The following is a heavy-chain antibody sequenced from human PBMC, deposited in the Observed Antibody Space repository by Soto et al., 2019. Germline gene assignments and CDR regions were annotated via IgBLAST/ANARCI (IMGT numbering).Heavy chain of an antibody. CDR1: GDRFISYW. J-gene: IGHJ6*02. Sequence: PGESHKNSSKGSGDRFISYWIGWVRQMTGKGLEWMGIIYPGDSDTRYSPSFQGQVTISADKSISTAYLQWSSLKASDTAMYYCAGGGVRGVITRTRDYYGMDVWGQGTTVTVS. CDR2: IYPGDSDT. D-gene: IGHD3-10*01. CDR3: AGGGVRGVITRTRDYYGMDV. V-gene: IGHV5-51*01.